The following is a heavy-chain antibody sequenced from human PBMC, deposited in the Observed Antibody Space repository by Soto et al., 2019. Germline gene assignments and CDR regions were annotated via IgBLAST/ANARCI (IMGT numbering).Heavy chain of an antibody. V-gene: IGHV4-4*02. CDR3: AKGGGPDIAYGMDV. Sequence: PSETLSLTCDVSGGSISSINWWSWVRQPPGKGLKWIGEIYHSGSTTYNPSLKSRVTISVDKSKNQFSLKLKSVTAADTAIYYCAKGGGPDIAYGMDVWGQVTTVTVS. CDR2: IYHSGST. CDR1: GGSISSINW. D-gene: IGHD5-12*01. J-gene: IGHJ6*02.